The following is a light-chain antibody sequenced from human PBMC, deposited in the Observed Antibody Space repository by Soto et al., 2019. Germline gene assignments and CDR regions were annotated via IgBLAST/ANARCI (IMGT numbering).Light chain of an antibody. CDR1: SSDVGTYNL. J-gene: IGLJ2*01. Sequence: QSVLTQPASVSGSPGQSITISCTGTSSDVGTYNLVSWHQHHPGKAPKLIIYEGRKRPSGVSNRFSGSKSGNTASLTISVLHAEDDADYYCCSFAVGSTLVFGGGTKVTVL. CDR3: CSFAVGSTLV. V-gene: IGLV2-23*01. CDR2: EGR.